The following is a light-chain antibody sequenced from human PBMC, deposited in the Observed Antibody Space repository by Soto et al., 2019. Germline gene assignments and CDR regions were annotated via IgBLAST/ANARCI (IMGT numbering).Light chain of an antibody. CDR3: QQSYKMPS. J-gene: IGKJ5*01. CDR2: ATS. V-gene: IGKV1-39*01. CDR1: RNVSIY. Sequence: DTQLTPTPSSLAASVGDRLTMTCRASRNVSIYLNWYQHKPGKGPTLLIHATSNLQIGVPSRFSGSGSGTEFTLTISSLEPEDFGTYYCQQSYKMPSFGQGTLLEIK.